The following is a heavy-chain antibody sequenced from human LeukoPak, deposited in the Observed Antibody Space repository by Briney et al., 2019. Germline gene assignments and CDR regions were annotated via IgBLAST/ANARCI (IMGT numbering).Heavy chain of an antibody. CDR3: AKGGEVGLMRRYFDY. D-gene: IGHD3-16*01. CDR2: ISWNSGSI. CDR1: GFTFDDYA. J-gene: IGHJ4*02. Sequence: GRSLRLSCAASGFTFDDYAMHWVRQAPGKGLEWVSGISWNSGSIGYADSVKGRFTISRDNSTNTVYLQMNSLRAEDTAVYYCAKGGEVGLMRRYFDYWGQGTLVTVSS. V-gene: IGHV3-9*01.